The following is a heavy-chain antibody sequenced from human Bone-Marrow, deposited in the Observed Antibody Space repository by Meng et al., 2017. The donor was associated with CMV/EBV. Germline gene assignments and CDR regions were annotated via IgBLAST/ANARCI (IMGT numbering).Heavy chain of an antibody. CDR2: IRYDGSNK. V-gene: IGHV3-30*02. CDR3: AKDGVTVVPAANEYYFDY. D-gene: IGHD2-2*01. Sequence: GGSLRLSCAASGFTFSSYGMHWVRRAPGKGLEWVAFIRYDGSNKYYADSVKGRFTISRDNSKNTLYLQMNSLRAEDTAVYYCAKDGVTVVPAANEYYFDYWGQGTLVTVPS. J-gene: IGHJ4*02. CDR1: GFTFSSYG.